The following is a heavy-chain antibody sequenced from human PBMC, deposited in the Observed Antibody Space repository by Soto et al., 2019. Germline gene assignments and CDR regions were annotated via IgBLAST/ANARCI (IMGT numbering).Heavy chain of an antibody. D-gene: IGHD3-22*01. CDR1: GYTFTSYG. CDR2: ISAYNGNT. J-gene: IGHJ4*02. CDR3: ARVNYDSSGYKVGGFDY. Sequence: ASVKVSCKASGYTFTSYGISWVRQAPGQGLEWMGWISAYNGNTNYAQKPQGRVTMTTDTSTSTAYMELRSLRSDDTAVYYCARVNYDSSGYKVGGFDYWGQGTLVTVSS. V-gene: IGHV1-18*01.